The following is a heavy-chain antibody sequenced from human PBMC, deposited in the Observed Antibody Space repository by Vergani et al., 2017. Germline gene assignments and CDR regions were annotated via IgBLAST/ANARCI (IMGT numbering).Heavy chain of an antibody. Sequence: QITLKESGPTLVKPTQTLTLTCTFSGFSLSTSGVGVGWIRQPPGKALEWLALIYWDDDKRYSPSLKSRLTITKDTSKIQVVLTMTNMDPVDTATYYCAHVHIWFGELNADYWGQGTLVTVSA. CDR1: GFSLSTSGVG. D-gene: IGHD3-10*01. J-gene: IGHJ4*02. CDR2: IYWDDDK. V-gene: IGHV2-5*02. CDR3: AHVHIWFGELNADY.